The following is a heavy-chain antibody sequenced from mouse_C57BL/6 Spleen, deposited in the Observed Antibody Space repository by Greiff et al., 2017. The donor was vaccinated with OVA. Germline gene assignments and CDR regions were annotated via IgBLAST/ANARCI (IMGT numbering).Heavy chain of an antibody. Sequence: EVKVVESGGGLVKPGGSLKLFCAASGFTFSDYGMHWVRQAPEKGLEWVAYLSSGSSTIYYADTVEGRFTISRDNAKNTLFLQMTSLRSEDTAMYWGLLGAMDYWGQGTSVTVSS. D-gene: IGHD2-3*01. V-gene: IGHV5-17*01. CDR1: GFTFSDYG. CDR3: LLGAMDY. J-gene: IGHJ4*01. CDR2: LSSGSSTI.